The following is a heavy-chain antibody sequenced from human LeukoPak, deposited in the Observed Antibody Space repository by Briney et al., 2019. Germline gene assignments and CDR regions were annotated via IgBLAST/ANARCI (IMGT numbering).Heavy chain of an antibody. D-gene: IGHD6-19*01. J-gene: IGHJ5*02. CDR2: IYPGDSDT. V-gene: IGHV5-51*01. CDR3: ARGGWSYINNWFDP. Sequence: ESLTVSRKGAGYRFTIYWIGWVRQMHGKGLEWIWIIYPGDSDTSNSSAFQGQGTISADKSISTAYLQWSSRKASDTAMYYCARGGWSYINNWFDPWGQGTLVTVSS. CDR1: GYRFTIYW.